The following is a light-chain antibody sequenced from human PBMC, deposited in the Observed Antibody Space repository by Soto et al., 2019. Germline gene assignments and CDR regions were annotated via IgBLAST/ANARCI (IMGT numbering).Light chain of an antibody. CDR3: QQYNNWPPVT. CDR2: GAS. J-gene: IGKJ4*01. Sequence: EIVMTQSPATLSVSPGERATLPCRASQSVSSNLAWYQQKPGQAPRLLIYGASTRATGIPARFSGSGSGTEFTLTISSLQSEAFAVYYCQQYNNWPPVTFGGGTKVEIK. CDR1: QSVSSN. V-gene: IGKV3-15*01.